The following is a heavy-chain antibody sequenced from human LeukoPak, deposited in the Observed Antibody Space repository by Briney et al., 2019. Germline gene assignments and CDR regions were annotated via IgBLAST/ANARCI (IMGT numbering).Heavy chain of an antibody. V-gene: IGHV4-34*01. CDR2: LSYTGNT. D-gene: IGHD2-15*01. Sequence: SETLSLTCAVYGGSFSGYYWSWIRQPPGKGLEWIGSLSYTGNTYYNPSLKSRVTISVDTSKNQFSLKLNSVTAADTAVYYCARNRVNLGYCSGGGCYNYFDYWGQGTLVTVSS. J-gene: IGHJ4*02. CDR1: GGSFSGYY. CDR3: ARNRVNLGYCSGGGCYNYFDY.